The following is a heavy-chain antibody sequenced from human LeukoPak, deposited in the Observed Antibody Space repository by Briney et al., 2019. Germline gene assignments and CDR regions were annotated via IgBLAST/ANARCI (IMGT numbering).Heavy chain of an antibody. CDR1: GYSFAGYY. J-gene: IGHJ4*02. CDR2: INTHNGAT. V-gene: IGHV1-2*02. D-gene: IGHD1-26*01. CDR3: ARGPIGGLRKGFDI. Sequence: GESLKISCKGSGYSFAGYYVHWVRQAPGQGLEWMGWINTHNGATNYAQHFQGRVTMTTDTAVTTAYMDLDGLISDDAAVYFCARGPIGGLRKGFDIWGQGTLVTVSS.